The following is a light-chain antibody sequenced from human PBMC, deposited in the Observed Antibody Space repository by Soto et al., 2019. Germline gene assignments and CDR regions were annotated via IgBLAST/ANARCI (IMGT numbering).Light chain of an antibody. CDR2: DAS. CDR1: QDISNY. J-gene: IGKJ1*01. V-gene: IGKV1-33*01. CDR3: QHYDNLPPWT. Sequence: DLQMTQSPSSLSASVGDRVTITCQASQDISNYLNWYQQKPGKAPKLLIYDASNLETGVPSRFSGSGSGTDFTFTINSLQPEDIATYYCQHYDNLPPWTFRQSTKVDIK.